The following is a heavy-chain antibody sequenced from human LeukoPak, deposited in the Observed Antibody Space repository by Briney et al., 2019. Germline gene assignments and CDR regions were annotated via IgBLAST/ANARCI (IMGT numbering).Heavy chain of an antibody. V-gene: IGHV4-4*07. J-gene: IGHJ3*02. CDR3: ARGTYLNAFAI. CDR1: GGSISSYS. CDR2: IYTSGST. Sequence: SETLSLTCTVSGGSISSYSWSWIRQPAGKGLEWIGRIYTSGSTNYNPSLKSRVTMSVDTSKNQFSLKLSSVTAADTAAYYCARGTYLNAFAIWGQGTMVTVSS.